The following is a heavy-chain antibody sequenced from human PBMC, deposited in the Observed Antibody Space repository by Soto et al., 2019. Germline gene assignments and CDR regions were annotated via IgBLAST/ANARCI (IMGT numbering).Heavy chain of an antibody. V-gene: IGHV3-30*18. Sequence: GGSLRLSCAASGFTFSSYGMHWVRQAPGKGLEWVAVISYDGSNKYYADSVKGRFTISRDNSKNTLYLQMNSLRAEDTAVYYCAKDLIWFGESYIRYLGMDVWGQGTTVTVSS. D-gene: IGHD3-10*01. J-gene: IGHJ6*02. CDR3: AKDLIWFGESYIRYLGMDV. CDR2: ISYDGSNK. CDR1: GFTFSSYG.